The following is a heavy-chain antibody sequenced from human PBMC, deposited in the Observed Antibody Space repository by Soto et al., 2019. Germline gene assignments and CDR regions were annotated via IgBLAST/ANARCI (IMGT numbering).Heavy chain of an antibody. D-gene: IGHD2-2*01. CDR1: GYSFTGYW. CDR2: IYPGDSDT. J-gene: IGHJ6*02. Sequence: GESLKISCKGSGYSFTGYWIGWVRQMPGEGLEWMGIIYPGDSDTRYSPSFQGQVTISDDKSISTAYLQWSSLKASDTAMYYCARLCTGSTSCYTYYYYGMDVWGRGTTVTVAS. CDR3: ARLCTGSTSCYTYYYYGMDV. V-gene: IGHV5-51*01.